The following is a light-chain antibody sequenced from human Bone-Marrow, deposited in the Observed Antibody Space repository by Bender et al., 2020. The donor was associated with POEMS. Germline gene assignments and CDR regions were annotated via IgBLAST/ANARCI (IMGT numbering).Light chain of an antibody. V-gene: IGLV1-47*01. Sequence: QSVLTQPPSVSGTPGQRVTISCSGTTSNIGSNFIYWYQQLPGTAPQVVIYKNDQRPSGVPDRFSGSKSGTSASLAISGLRSEDEADYYCAAWDDSLSALEFGGGTKVTVL. J-gene: IGLJ3*02. CDR3: AAWDDSLSALE. CDR2: KND. CDR1: TSNIGSNF.